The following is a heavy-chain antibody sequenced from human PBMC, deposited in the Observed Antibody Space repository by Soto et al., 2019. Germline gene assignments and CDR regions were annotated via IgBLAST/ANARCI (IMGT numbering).Heavy chain of an antibody. Sequence: PGGSLRLSCAASGFTFSTFNMNWVRQAPGKGLEWVSSITNSAYTSYADSVKGRFTISRDNAKNSLYLQMNSLRAEDTAVYYCGLSDALFFDFWGQGALVTVSS. CDR2: ITNSAYT. V-gene: IGHV3-21*01. CDR3: GLSDALFFDF. D-gene: IGHD2-15*01. J-gene: IGHJ4*02. CDR1: GFTFSTFN.